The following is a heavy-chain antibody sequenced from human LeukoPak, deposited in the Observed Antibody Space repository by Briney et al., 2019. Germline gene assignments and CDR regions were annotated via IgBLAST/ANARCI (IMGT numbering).Heavy chain of an antibody. CDR2: IYSGGST. Sequence: GGSLRLSCAASGFTVSSNYMSWVRQAPRKGLEWVSVIYSGGSTYYADSVKGRFTISRDNSKNTLYLQMNSLRAEDTAVYYCAYGDYYDSSGYYSSYWGQGTLVTVSS. J-gene: IGHJ4*02. CDR1: GFTVSSNY. CDR3: AYGDYYDSSGYYSSY. V-gene: IGHV3-53*01. D-gene: IGHD3-22*01.